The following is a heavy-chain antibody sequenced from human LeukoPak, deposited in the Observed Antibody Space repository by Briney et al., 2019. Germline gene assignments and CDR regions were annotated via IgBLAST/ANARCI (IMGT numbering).Heavy chain of an antibody. J-gene: IGHJ3*01. Sequence: GGSLRLSCAASGFTFDDYGMSWVRQAPGKGLEWVSALSRSGDSTYYADSVKGRFTISRDSSKNTLYLQMNSLRAEDTAIYYCAREYNAGDALDVWGQGTPVTVSS. CDR3: AREYNAGDALDV. CDR2: LSRSGDST. V-gene: IGHV3-23*01. D-gene: IGHD5-24*01. CDR1: GFTFDDYG.